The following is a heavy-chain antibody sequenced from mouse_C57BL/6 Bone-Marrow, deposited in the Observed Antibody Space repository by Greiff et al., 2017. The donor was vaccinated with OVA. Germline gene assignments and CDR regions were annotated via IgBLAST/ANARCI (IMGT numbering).Heavy chain of an antibody. J-gene: IGHJ1*03. D-gene: IGHD2-5*01. CDR3: ARAYYSNYDWYFGG. CDR2: IWTGGGT. V-gene: IGHV2-9-1*01. Sequence: VQRVESGPGLVAPSQSLSITCTVSGFSLTSYAISWVRQPPGKGLEWLGVIWTGGGTNYNSALKSRLSISKDNSKSQVFLKMNSLQTDDTARYYCARAYYSNYDWYFGGWGTGTTVTDSS. CDR1: GFSLTSYA.